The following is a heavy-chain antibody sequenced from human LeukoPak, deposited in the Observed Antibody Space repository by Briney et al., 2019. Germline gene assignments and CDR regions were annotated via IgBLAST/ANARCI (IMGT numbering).Heavy chain of an antibody. D-gene: IGHD3-22*01. V-gene: IGHV1-18*01. J-gene: IGHJ4*02. Sequence: ASVKVSCKASGYTFTSYGISWVRQAPGQGLEWMGWIGAYNGNTNYTQKLQGRVTMTTDTSTNTAYMEVRSLRSDDTAVYYCARDLTHRRNYDSSGYQIVPAFWGQGTLVTVSS. CDR2: IGAYNGNT. CDR3: ARDLTHRRNYDSSGYQIVPAF. CDR1: GYTFTSYG.